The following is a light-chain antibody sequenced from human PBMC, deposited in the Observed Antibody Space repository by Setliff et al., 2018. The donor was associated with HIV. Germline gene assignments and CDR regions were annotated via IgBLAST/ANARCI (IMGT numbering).Light chain of an antibody. CDR2: GVS. J-gene: IGLJ2*01. CDR3: SSYTSSSVVV. CDR1: SSDVGGYSF. Sequence: QSALAQPASVSGSPGQSITISCTGTSSDVGGYSFVSWYQQHPGKAPKLMIYGVSKRPSGISNRFSGSKSGNTASLTISGLQAEDEADYYCSSYTSSSVVVFGGGTKVTVL. V-gene: IGLV2-14*01.